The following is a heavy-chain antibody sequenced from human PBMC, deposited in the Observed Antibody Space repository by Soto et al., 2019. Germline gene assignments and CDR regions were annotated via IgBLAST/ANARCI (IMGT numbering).Heavy chain of an antibody. CDR2: IYYSGST. J-gene: IGHJ4*02. D-gene: IGHD2-15*01. CDR1: GGSISSYY. Sequence: QVQLQESGPGLVKPSETLSLTCTVSGGSISSYYWSWIRQPPGKGLEWIGYIYYSGSTNYNPSLNSLVTISVDTSNNQFTLKLSYVTAADTAVYYCARRYGGTFDYWGQGTLVTVSS. CDR3: ARRYGGTFDY. V-gene: IGHV4-59*08.